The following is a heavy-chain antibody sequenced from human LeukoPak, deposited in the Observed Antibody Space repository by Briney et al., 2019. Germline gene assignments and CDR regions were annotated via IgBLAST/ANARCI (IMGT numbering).Heavy chain of an antibody. CDR2: ISAYNGNT. CDR1: GYTFTSYG. CDR3: ARVNVVSVVVTASRANWFDP. J-gene: IGHJ5*02. Sequence: GASVKVSFTASGYTFTSYGISWVRQAPGQGRERMGWISAYNGNTNYAQKLQGRVTITTDTSTSTAYMELRSLRSDDTAVYYCARVNVVSVVVTASRANWFDPWGQGTLVTVSS. D-gene: IGHD2-21*02. V-gene: IGHV1-18*01.